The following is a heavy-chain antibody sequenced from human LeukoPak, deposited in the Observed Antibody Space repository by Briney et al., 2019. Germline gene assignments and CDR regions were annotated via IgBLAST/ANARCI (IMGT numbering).Heavy chain of an antibody. CDR1: GYTFTGYY. Sequence: ASVKVSCKASGYTFTGYYMHWVRQAPGPGLEWMGWINPNSGGTNYAQKFQGRVTMTRDTSISTAYMELSRLRSDDTAVYYCARFNSGSYPYDYWGQGTLVTVSS. CDR3: ARFNSGSYPYDY. CDR2: INPNSGGT. J-gene: IGHJ4*02. D-gene: IGHD1-26*01. V-gene: IGHV1-2*02.